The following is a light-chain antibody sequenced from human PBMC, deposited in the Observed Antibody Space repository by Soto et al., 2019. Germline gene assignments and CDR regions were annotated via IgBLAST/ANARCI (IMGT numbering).Light chain of an antibody. CDR3: KQFSSYPLT. J-gene: IGKJ4*01. CDR2: DAS. Sequence: EFVLTQSPGTPSLSPGERATLSCRASQTVRNKYLAWDQQKPGQPHRLLIYDASSRATRIQDRFSGGGSGTDLTPTLSRLEPEDFAVYYCKQFSSYPLTVGGGTQVDLK. CDR1: QTVRNKY. V-gene: IGKV3-20*01.